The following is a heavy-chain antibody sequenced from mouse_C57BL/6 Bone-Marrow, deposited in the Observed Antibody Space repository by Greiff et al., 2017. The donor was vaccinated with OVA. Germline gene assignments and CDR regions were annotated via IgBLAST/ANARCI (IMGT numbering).Heavy chain of an antibody. J-gene: IGHJ3*01. CDR3: ARHRNYEAWFAY. CDR1: GFTFSSYG. D-gene: IGHD1-1*01. Sequence: EVKVVESGGDLVKPGGSLKLSCAASGFTFSSYGMSWVRQTPDKRLEWVATISSGGSYTYYPDSVKGRFTISRDNAKNTLYLQMSSLKSEDTAMYYCARHRNYEAWFAYWGQGTLVTVSA. CDR2: ISSGGSYT. V-gene: IGHV5-6*01.